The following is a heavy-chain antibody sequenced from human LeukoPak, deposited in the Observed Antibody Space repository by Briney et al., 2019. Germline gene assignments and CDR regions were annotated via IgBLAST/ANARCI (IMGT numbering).Heavy chain of an antibody. Sequence: SETLSLTCAVSGYSISSGYYWGWIRQPPGKGLEWTGSIYHSGSTYYNPSLKSRVTISVDTSKNQFSLKLSSVTAADTAVYYCARHAEYNWNDVWFDPWGQGTLVTVSS. J-gene: IGHJ5*02. V-gene: IGHV4-38-2*01. CDR1: GYSISSGYY. D-gene: IGHD1-1*01. CDR2: IYHSGST. CDR3: ARHAEYNWNDVWFDP.